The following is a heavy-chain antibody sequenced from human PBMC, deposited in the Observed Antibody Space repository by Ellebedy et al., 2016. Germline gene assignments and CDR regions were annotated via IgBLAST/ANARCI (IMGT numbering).Heavy chain of an antibody. D-gene: IGHD6-13*01. Sequence: SGPTLVKPTQTLTLTCTFSGFSLDTSAVVVGWIRQPPGKALEWLSFIYGNDDKRYSPSLKRTLSITKDTSKNQVVLTMTNMDPVDTATHYCAHSTRQGVGIYYFDYWGQGTLVTVSS. J-gene: IGHJ4*02. CDR1: GFSLDTSAVV. CDR2: IYGNDDK. CDR3: AHSTRQGVGIYYFDY. V-gene: IGHV2-5*01.